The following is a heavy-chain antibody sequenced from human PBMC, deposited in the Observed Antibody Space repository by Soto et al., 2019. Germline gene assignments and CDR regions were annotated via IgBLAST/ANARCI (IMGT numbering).Heavy chain of an antibody. CDR1: GYIFTDYY. Sequence: ASVKVSCKASGYIFTDYYMHWVRQAPGQELGWMGRINPNSGGTNYAQKFQGRVTMTTDTSTSTAYMELRSLRSDDTAVYYCARDCTKDFWSGYCAWGQGTLVTVSS. V-gene: IGHV1-2*06. CDR2: INPNSGGT. CDR3: ARDCTKDFWSGYCA. J-gene: IGHJ5*02. D-gene: IGHD3-3*01.